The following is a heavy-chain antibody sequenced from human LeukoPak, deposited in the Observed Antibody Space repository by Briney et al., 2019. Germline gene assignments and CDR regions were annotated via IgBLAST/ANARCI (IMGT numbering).Heavy chain of an antibody. Sequence: GGSLRLSCAASGFTFSSYEMNWVRQAPGKGLEWVSYISSSGSTIYYADSVKGRFTISRDNAKNSLYLQMNSLKTEDTAVYYCTTDVDSNGLLWPDYYYYYMDVWGKGTTVTISS. V-gene: IGHV3-48*03. CDR2: ISSSGSTI. CDR1: GFTFSSYE. J-gene: IGHJ6*03. D-gene: IGHD3-10*01. CDR3: TTDVDSNGLLWPDYYYYYMDV.